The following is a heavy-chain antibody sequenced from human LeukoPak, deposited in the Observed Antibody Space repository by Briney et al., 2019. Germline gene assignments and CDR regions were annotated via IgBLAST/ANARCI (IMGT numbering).Heavy chain of an antibody. D-gene: IGHD3-9*01. CDR1: GGTFSSYA. J-gene: IGHJ4*02. CDR2: IIPIFGTA. Sequence: VASVKVSCKASGGTFSSYAISWVRQAPGQGLEWMGGIIPIFGTANYAQKFQGRVTITTDESTSTAYMELSSLRSEDTAVYYCATVLTGYSPYFDYWGQGTLVTVSS. V-gene: IGHV1-69*05. CDR3: ATVLTGYSPYFDY.